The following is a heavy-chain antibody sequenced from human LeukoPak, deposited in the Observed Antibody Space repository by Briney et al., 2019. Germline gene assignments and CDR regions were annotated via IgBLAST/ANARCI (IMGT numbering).Heavy chain of an antibody. Sequence: PGGSLRLSCSASGFTFSSYFMHWVRQAPGKGLEYVSAISSNGDSTYYADSVKGRFTISRDNSKNTLYLQMSSLRVEDAAVYYCVKDLFIATTGRTNLDLWGQGNLVTVSS. V-gene: IGHV3-64D*09. CDR3: VKDLFIATTGRTNLDL. CDR1: GFTFSSYF. D-gene: IGHD6-13*01. J-gene: IGHJ5*02. CDR2: ISSNGDST.